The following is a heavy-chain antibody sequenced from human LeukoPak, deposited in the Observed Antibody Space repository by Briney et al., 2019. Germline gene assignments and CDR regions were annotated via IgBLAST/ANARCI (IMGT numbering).Heavy chain of an antibody. CDR1: GYAFTSYY. CDR3: AAGSSSSFDY. V-gene: IGHV1-46*01. J-gene: IGHJ4*02. D-gene: IGHD6-6*01. CDR2: INPTLGTT. Sequence: GASVKVSCKASGYAFTSYYLHWVRQAPGQGLEWVGLINPTLGTTTYAQRFQGRVTMTRDMSTATVYMGLSRLRSEDTAVYYCAAGSSSSFDYWGQGTLVTVSS.